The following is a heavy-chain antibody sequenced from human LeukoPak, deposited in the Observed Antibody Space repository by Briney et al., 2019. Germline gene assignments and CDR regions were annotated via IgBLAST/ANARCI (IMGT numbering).Heavy chain of an antibody. D-gene: IGHD3-22*01. V-gene: IGHV3-30-3*01. J-gene: IGHJ4*02. CDR3: ARDARYYYDSSGQRGFDY. CDR2: ISYDGSNK. CDR1: GFTFSSYA. Sequence: GGSLRLSCAASGFTFSSYAMHWVRQAPGKGLEWVAVISYDGSNKYYADSVKGRFTISRDNSKNTLYLQMNSLRAEDTAVYYCARDARYYYDSSGQRGFDYWGQGTLVTVSS.